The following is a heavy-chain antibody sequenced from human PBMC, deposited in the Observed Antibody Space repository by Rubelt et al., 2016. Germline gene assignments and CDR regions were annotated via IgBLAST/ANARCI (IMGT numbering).Heavy chain of an antibody. CDR3: ARDRYSGQGSGSYYASFNY. J-gene: IGHJ4*02. CDR2: ISTSGGTT. D-gene: IGHD3-10*01. V-gene: IGHV3-23*01. Sequence: EVQLLESGGGLVQPGGSLRLSCATSGFTFTTYAMSWVRQAPGKGLDWVSAISTSGGTTYYADSVTGRFTISRDNSRNTLYLQMNSLRAEDTARFYCARDRYSGQGSGSYYASFNYWGQGILVTVSS. CDR1: GFTFTTYA.